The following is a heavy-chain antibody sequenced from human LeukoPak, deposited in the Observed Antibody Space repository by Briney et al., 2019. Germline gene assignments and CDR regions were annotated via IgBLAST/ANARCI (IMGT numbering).Heavy chain of an antibody. D-gene: IGHD3-10*01. CDR1: GGSFSGYY. CDR3: ARLFPVVRGASDY. V-gene: IGHV4-34*01. CDR2: INHSGST. J-gene: IGHJ4*02. Sequence: PSETLSLTCAVYGGSFSGYYWSWIRQPPGKGLEWIGEINHSGSTNYNPSLKSRVTISVDTSKNQFSLKLSSVTAADTAVYYCARLFPVVRGASDYWGQGTLVTVSS.